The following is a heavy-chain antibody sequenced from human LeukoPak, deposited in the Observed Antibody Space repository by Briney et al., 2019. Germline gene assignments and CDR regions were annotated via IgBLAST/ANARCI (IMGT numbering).Heavy chain of an antibody. J-gene: IGHJ4*02. D-gene: IGHD1-26*01. Sequence: GGSLRLSCAASGFTFSSYAMHWVRQAPGKGLEWVAVISYDGSNKYYADSVKGRFTISRDNAKNSLYLQMNSLRAEDTAVYYCARDLGTYSWWGQGTLVTVSS. CDR2: ISYDGSNK. CDR3: ARDLGTYSW. V-gene: IGHV3-30*04. CDR1: GFTFSSYA.